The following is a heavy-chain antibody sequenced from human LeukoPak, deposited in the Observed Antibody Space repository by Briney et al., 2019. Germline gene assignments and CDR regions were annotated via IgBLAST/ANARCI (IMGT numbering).Heavy chain of an antibody. CDR2: ISSSGSTI. CDR3: GRDHEYSSSRPDAFDI. D-gene: IGHD6-13*01. Sequence: GGSLRLSCAASGFTFGDYYMSWIRQAPGKGLEWVSYISSSGSTIYYADSVKGRFTISRDNAKNSLYLQMNSLRAEDTAVYYCGRDHEYSSSRPDAFDIWGQGTMVTVSS. J-gene: IGHJ3*02. V-gene: IGHV3-11*01. CDR1: GFTFGDYY.